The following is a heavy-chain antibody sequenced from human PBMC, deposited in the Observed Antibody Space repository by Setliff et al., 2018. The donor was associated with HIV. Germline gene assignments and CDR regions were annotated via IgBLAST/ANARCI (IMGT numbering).Heavy chain of an antibody. Sequence: PSETLSLTCSVSGASISSYYWSWIRQPPGKGLEWIGYIYYSGGTYYNPSLKSRVTISVDTSKNQFSLKLSSVTAADTAVYYCARVAGAHYFDYWGQGTLVTVSS. CDR2: IYYSGGT. CDR3: ARVAGAHYFDY. CDR1: GASISSYY. V-gene: IGHV4-59*12. D-gene: IGHD1-26*01. J-gene: IGHJ4*02.